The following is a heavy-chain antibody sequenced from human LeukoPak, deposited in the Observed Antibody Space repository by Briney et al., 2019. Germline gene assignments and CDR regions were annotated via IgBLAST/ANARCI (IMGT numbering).Heavy chain of an antibody. CDR2: IRYDGSNK. CDR1: GFTFSSYS. D-gene: IGHD3-10*01. V-gene: IGHV3-30*02. Sequence: GGSLRLSCAASGFTFSSYSMNWVRQAPGKGLEWVAFIRYDGSNKYYADSVKGRFTISRDNSKNTLYLQMNSLRAEDTAVYYCAKVGSGSTYYYYYMDVWGKGTTVTISS. J-gene: IGHJ6*03. CDR3: AKVGSGSTYYYYYMDV.